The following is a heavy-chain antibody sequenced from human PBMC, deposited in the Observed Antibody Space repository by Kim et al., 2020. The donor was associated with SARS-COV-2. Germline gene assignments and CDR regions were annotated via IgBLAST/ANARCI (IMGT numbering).Heavy chain of an antibody. CDR1: GGSISTSNYY. CDR3: VRVGVGIIAVASFFDS. D-gene: IGHD6-19*01. CDR2: IYRYGSA. Sequence: SETLSLTCTVSGGSISTSNYYWGWIRQPPGKGLEWLSSIYRYGSAYSDPSLKSRVTMSADTSKNHFTLNMTSVTAADTAVYYCVRVGVGIIAVASFFDSWGQGILVPVSS. V-gene: IGHV4-39*06. J-gene: IGHJ4*02.